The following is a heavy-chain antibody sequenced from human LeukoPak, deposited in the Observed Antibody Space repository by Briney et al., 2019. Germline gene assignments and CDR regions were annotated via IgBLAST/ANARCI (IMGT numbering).Heavy chain of an antibody. V-gene: IGHV3-30*04. J-gene: IGHJ5*02. CDR2: ISYDGSNK. CDR3: ARAAKLRYFDWSQNWFDP. D-gene: IGHD3-9*01. Sequence: GGSLRLSCAASGFTFSSSTMHWVRQAPGKGLEWVAVISYDGSNKYYADSVKGRFTISRDNSKNTLYLQMNSLRPEDTAVYYCARAAKLRYFDWSQNWFDPWGQGTLVTVSS. CDR1: GFTFSSST.